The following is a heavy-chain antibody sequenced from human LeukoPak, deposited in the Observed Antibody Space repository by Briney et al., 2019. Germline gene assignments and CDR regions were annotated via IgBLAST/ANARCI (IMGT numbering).Heavy chain of an antibody. D-gene: IGHD5-12*01. J-gene: IGHJ4*02. CDR1: GYTFTGYY. CDR2: INPNSGAT. CDR3: ARSGVTTNPNFDY. V-gene: IGHV1-2*02. Sequence: ASVKVSCKASGYTFTGYYIHWVRQAPGQGLEWMVWINPNSGATNSVQKFQGRVTMTRDTSISTAYMELNGLRSDDTAVYYCARSGVTTNPNFDYWGQGTLVTVSS.